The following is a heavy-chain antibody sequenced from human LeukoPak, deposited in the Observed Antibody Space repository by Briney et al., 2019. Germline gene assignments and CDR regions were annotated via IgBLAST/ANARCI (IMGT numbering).Heavy chain of an antibody. CDR2: INSDGSST. V-gene: IGHV3-74*01. CDR3: ARHYYGSGSYLLSGYYYYMDV. D-gene: IGHD3-10*01. CDR1: GFTFSSYW. Sequence: GGSLRLSCAASGFTFSSYWMHWVRQAPGKGLVWVSRINSDGSSTSYADSVKGRFTISRDDAKNTLYLQMNSLRAEDTAVYYCARHYYGSGSYLLSGYYYYMDVWGKGTTVTISS. J-gene: IGHJ6*03.